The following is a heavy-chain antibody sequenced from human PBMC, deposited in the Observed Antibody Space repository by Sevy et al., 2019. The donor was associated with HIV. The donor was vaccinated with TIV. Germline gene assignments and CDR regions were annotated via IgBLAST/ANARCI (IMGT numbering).Heavy chain of an antibody. V-gene: IGHV3-30*18. CDR3: AKDPGSRYGDYVPRGYYYYGMDV. D-gene: IGHD4-17*01. J-gene: IGHJ6*02. CDR1: GFTFSSYG. CDR2: ISYDGSNK. Sequence: GGSLRLSCAASGFTFSSYGMHWVRQAPGKGQEWVAVISYDGSNKYYADSVKGRFTISRDNSKNTLYLQMNSLRAEDTAVYDCAKDPGSRYGDYVPRGYYYYGMDVWGQGTTVTVSS.